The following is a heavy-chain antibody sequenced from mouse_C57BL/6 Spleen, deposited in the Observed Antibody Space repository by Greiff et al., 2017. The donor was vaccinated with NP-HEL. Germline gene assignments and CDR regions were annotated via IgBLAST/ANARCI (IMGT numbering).Heavy chain of an antibody. CDR3: ARSNYALAY. Sequence: EVQLVESGGGLVQPGGSLSLSCAASGFTFTDYYMSWVRQPPGKALEWLGFIRNKANGYTTEYSASVKGRFTISRDNSQSILYLQMNALRAEDSATYYCARSNYALAYWGQGTLVTVSA. CDR1: GFTFTDYY. J-gene: IGHJ3*01. CDR2: IRNKANGYTT. D-gene: IGHD1-1*01. V-gene: IGHV7-3*01.